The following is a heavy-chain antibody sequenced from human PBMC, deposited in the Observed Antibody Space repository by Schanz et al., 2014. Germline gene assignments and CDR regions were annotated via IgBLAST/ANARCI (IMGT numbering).Heavy chain of an antibody. D-gene: IGHD1-26*01. CDR1: GFTFDDYA. CDR2: ITDSGGST. V-gene: IGHV3-23*04. J-gene: IGHJ5*02. Sequence: EVQLVESGGGLVQPGRSLRLSCAASGFTFDDYAIHWVRQAPGKGLEWVSAITDSGGSTYYADSVKGRFTISRDNSKNTLYLQMNSLRAEDSAVYYCAKELYSGSHYGWFDPWGQGTLVTVSS. CDR3: AKELYSGSHYGWFDP.